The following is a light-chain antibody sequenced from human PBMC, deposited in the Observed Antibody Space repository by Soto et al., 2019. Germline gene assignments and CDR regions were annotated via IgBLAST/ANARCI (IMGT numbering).Light chain of an antibody. V-gene: IGKV3-11*01. CDR2: DTS. CDR3: QQRGNWPPT. CDR1: QNVSSNY. J-gene: IGKJ3*01. Sequence: EIVLTQSPGTLSLSPGERATLSCRASQNVSSNYLAWYQQRPGQAPRLLIYDTSNRATGIPARFSGSGSRTDFTLTISSLDPEDFAVYYCQQRGNWPPTFGPGTKVDIK.